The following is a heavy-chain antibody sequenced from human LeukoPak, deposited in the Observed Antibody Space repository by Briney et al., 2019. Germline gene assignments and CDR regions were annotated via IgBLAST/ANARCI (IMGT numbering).Heavy chain of an antibody. CDR3: ARDISSLNWFDP. V-gene: IGHV4-39*07. Sequence: PSETLSLTCTVSGGSISSSSYYWGWIRQPPGKGLEWIGSIYYSGSTYYNPSLKSRVTISVDTSKNQFSLKLSSVTAADTALYYCARDISSLNWFDPWGQGTLVTVSS. CDR1: GGSISSSSYY. J-gene: IGHJ5*02. CDR2: IYYSGST. D-gene: IGHD3-3*02.